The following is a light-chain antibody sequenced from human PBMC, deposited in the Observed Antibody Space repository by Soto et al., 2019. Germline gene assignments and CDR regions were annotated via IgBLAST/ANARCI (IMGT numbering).Light chain of an antibody. CDR3: SSYTTTDIYV. CDR1: SSDVGAYNW. Sequence: QSVLTQPASVSGSPGQSIAISCTGTSSDVGAYNWVSWYQQYPGKVPKLLIYDVSNRPSGVSDRFSGSKSGNTASLTISGLQAEDEADYYCSSYTTTDIYVFGPGTKLTVL. V-gene: IGLV2-14*01. J-gene: IGLJ1*01. CDR2: DVS.